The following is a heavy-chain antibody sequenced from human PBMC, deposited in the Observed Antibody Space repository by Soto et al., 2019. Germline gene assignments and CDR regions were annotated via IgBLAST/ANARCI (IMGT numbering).Heavy chain of an antibody. Sequence: ASVKVSFKASGYTFTGYYMHWVRQAPGQGLEWMGWINPNSGGTNYAQKFQGRVTMTRDTSISTAYMELSRLRSDDTAVYYCATQKTHYDILTGYSNWGQGTLVTVSS. D-gene: IGHD3-9*01. CDR2: INPNSGGT. CDR1: GYTFTGYY. CDR3: ATQKTHYDILTGYSN. V-gene: IGHV1-2*02. J-gene: IGHJ4*02.